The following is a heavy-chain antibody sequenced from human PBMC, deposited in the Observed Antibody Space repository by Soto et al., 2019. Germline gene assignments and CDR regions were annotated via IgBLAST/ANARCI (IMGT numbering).Heavy chain of an antibody. CDR3: ARTRSFTLGFYYDGMDV. V-gene: IGHV5-51*01. Sequence: GESLKIFCQGSGYSFAGYWIGWVRQMPGKDLEWMGIIYPGDSDTRYSPSFQGQVTISADKSLRTAYLQWTSLKASDTALYYCARTRSFTLGFYYDGMDVWGQGTTVTVSS. D-gene: IGHD6-6*01. CDR2: IYPGDSDT. CDR1: GYSFAGYW. J-gene: IGHJ6*02.